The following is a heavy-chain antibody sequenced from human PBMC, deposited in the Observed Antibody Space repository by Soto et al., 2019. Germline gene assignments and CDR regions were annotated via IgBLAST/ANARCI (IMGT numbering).Heavy chain of an antibody. D-gene: IGHD7-27*01. CDR3: AIDLGKWITPEH. J-gene: IGHJ1*01. CDR2: IFHTGNT. V-gene: IGHV4-31*03. Sequence: QVQLRESGPGLVKPSQTLSLTCTVSGGSIRSGGYNWSWIRQLPGKGLEWIGYIFHTGNTYYNPSLKIRVTISVDTSQNPFSLRLSSVTAADTALYYCAIDLGKWITPEHGGQFVLVTVSS. CDR1: GGSIRSGGYN.